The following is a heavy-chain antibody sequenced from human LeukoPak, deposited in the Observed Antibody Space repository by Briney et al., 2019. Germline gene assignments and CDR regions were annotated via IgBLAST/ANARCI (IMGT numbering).Heavy chain of an antibody. CDR3: VREGGGSFLDSFDI. D-gene: IGHD2-15*01. CDR1: GFTFSSYA. J-gene: IGHJ3*02. CDR2: INSDGLIT. V-gene: IGHV3-74*01. Sequence: PGRSLRLSCAASGFTFSSYAIHWVRQAPGKGLVWVSRINSDGLITNYADSVKGRFTVSRDNPKNTLYLQMNSLRVEDTAVYYCVREGGGSFLDSFDIWGQGKLVTVSS.